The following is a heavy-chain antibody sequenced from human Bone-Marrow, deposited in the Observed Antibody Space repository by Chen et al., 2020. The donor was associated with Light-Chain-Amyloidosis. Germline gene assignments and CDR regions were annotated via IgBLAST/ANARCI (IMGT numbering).Heavy chain of an antibody. CDR2: INHSGST. D-gene: IGHD3-3*01. Sequence: QVQLQQWGAGLLKPSETLSLTCAVYGGSFSGYYCSWIRQPPGRGLEGIGEINHSGSTNYNPSLKSRGTISVDPSKNQYSLRLRSVTAADAAVYYCAIGKKPRFWSYAFDIWGQGKMVTVSS. J-gene: IGHJ3*02. V-gene: IGHV4-34*01. CDR3: AIGKKPRFWSYAFDI. CDR1: GGSFSGYY.